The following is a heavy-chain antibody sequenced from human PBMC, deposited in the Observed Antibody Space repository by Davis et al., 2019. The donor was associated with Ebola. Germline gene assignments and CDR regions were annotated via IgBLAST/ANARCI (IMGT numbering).Heavy chain of an antibody. D-gene: IGHD6-19*01. Sequence: GESLKISCAASGFTFSGSAMHWVRQASGKGLEWVGRIRSKANSYATAYAASVKGRFTISRDDSKNTAYLQMNSLKTEDTAVYYCASQKIAVAGWGAFDIWGQGTMVTVSS. CDR3: ASQKIAVAGWGAFDI. CDR2: IRSKANSYAT. CDR1: GFTFSGSA. J-gene: IGHJ3*02. V-gene: IGHV3-73*01.